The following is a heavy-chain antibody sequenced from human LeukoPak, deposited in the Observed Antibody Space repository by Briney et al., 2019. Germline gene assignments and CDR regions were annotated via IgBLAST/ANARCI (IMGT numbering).Heavy chain of an antibody. CDR1: GYTFTGYY. D-gene: IGHD2-15*01. J-gene: IGHJ5*02. Sequence: RASVKVSCKASGYTFTGYYMHWVRQAPGQGLEWMGWISAYNGNTNYAQKLQGRVTMTTDTSTSTAYMELRSLRSDDTAVYYCARGRGWTVVVAATWNWFDPWGQGTLVTVSS. CDR2: ISAYNGNT. V-gene: IGHV1-18*04. CDR3: ARGRGWTVVVAATWNWFDP.